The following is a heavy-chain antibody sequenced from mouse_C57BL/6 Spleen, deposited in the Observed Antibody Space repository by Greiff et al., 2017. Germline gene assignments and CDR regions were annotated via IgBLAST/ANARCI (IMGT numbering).Heavy chain of an antibody. J-gene: IGHJ2*01. CDR1: GYTFTSYW. CDR2: IDPSGSET. CDR3: ARGVYGNHFDY. Sequence: QVQLQQPGAELVRPGSSVKLSCKASGYTFTSYWMHWVKQRPIQGLEWIGNIDPSGSETHYNQKFKDKATLTVDKSSSTAYMQLSSLTSEDSAVYYCARGVYGNHFDYWGQGTTLTVSS. D-gene: IGHD1-1*01. V-gene: IGHV1-52*01.